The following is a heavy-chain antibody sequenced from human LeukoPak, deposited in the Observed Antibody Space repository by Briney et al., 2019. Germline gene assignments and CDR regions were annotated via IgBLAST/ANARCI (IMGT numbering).Heavy chain of an antibody. J-gene: IGHJ5*02. D-gene: IGHD3-10*01. CDR3: ARQGTMTRGGYWLDP. Sequence: PSETLSLTCAVYAGSFSGYYWSWIRQPPGKGLEWIGEINHSGSTNYNPSLKSRVTISVDTSKNQFSLKLSSVTAADTAVYYCARQGTMTRGGYWLDPWGRGTLVTVSS. V-gene: IGHV4-34*01. CDR1: AGSFSGYY. CDR2: INHSGST.